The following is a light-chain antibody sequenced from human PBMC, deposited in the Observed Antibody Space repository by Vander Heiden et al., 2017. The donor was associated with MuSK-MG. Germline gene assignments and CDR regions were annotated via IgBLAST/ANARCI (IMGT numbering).Light chain of an antibody. J-gene: IGLJ3*02. CDR1: SSNIGAGFD. V-gene: IGLV1-40*01. CDR3: QSYDSSLSGSV. Sequence: QPVLTPPPSVSGAPAQRLTISCTRSSSNIGAGFDVHWYQQLPGTAPTLLIFDDTNRPSGVPDRFSGSKSGTSASLAITGLQAEDEADYYCQSYDSSLSGSVFGGGTKLTVL. CDR2: DDT.